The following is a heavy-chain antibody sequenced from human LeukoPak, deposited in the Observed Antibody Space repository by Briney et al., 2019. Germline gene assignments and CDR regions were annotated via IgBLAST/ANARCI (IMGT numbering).Heavy chain of an antibody. Sequence: PSETLSLTCAVSGGSISSGGYSWSWIRQPPGKGLEWIGYIYHSGSTYYSPSLKSRVTISVDRSKNQFSLKLSSVTAADTAVYYCARAQGYSYGPTFDYWGQGTLVTVSS. D-gene: IGHD5-18*01. CDR2: IYHSGST. CDR1: GGSISSGGYS. J-gene: IGHJ4*02. V-gene: IGHV4-30-2*01. CDR3: ARAQGYSYGPTFDY.